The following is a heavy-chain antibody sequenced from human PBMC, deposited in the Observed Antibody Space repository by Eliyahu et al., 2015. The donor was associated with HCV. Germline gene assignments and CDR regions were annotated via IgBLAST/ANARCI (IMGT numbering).Heavy chain of an antibody. D-gene: IGHD2-2*02. CDR1: XYTFTGYY. CDR3: ARWDQRRYCSSTSCYNKVVSNGMDV. CDR2: INPNSGGT. J-gene: IGHJ6*02. Sequence: QVQLVQSGAEVKKPGASVKVSCKASXYTFTGYYXPWVXQAPGQGLEWMGRINPNSGGTNYAQKFQGRVTMTRDTSISTAYMELSRLRSDDTAVYYCARWDQRRYCSSTSCYNKVVSNGMDVWGQGTTVTVSS. V-gene: IGHV1-2*06.